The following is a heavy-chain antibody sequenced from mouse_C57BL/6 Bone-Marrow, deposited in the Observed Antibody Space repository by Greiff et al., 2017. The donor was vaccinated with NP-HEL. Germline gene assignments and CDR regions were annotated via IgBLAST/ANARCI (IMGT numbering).Heavy chain of an antibody. J-gene: IGHJ2*03. V-gene: IGHV1-59*01. Sequence: QVQLQQPGAELVRPGTSVKLSCKASGYTFTSYCMHWVKQRPGQGLEWIGVIDPSDSYTNYNQKFKGKATLTVDTSSSTAYMQLSSLTSEDSAVYYCARWGGLWDWGQGTGPTVTA. CDR3: ARWGGLWD. D-gene: IGHD1-1*02. CDR2: IDPSDSYT. CDR1: GYTFTSYC.